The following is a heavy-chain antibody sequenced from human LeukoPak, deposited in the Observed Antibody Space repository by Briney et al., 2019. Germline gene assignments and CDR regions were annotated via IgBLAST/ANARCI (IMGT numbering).Heavy chain of an antibody. V-gene: IGHV3-23*01. D-gene: IGHD6-13*01. CDR1: GFTFSSYA. CDR3: AKDRVYSSSWYLNYYYYMDV. CDR2: ISGSGGST. J-gene: IGHJ6*03. Sequence: GGSLRLSCAASGFTFSSYAMSWVRQAPGKGLEWVSAISGSGGSTYYADSVEGRFTISRDNSKNTLYLQMNSLRAEDTAVYYCAKDRVYSSSWYLNYYYYMDVWGKGTTVTVSS.